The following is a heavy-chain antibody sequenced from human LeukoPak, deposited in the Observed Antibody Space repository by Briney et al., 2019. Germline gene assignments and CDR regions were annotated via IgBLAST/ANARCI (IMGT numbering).Heavy chain of an antibody. V-gene: IGHV3-74*01. CDR3: VSFYETY. J-gene: IGHJ4*02. D-gene: IGHD2-2*01. CDR2: INGDGSWT. CDR1: GNYW. Sequence: SGGSLRLSCAASGNYWMHWVRQAPGKGLVWVSHINGDGSWTTYADSVKGRFTISKDNAKNTVYLQMNNLRAEDTAVYYCVSFYETYWGRGTLATVSS.